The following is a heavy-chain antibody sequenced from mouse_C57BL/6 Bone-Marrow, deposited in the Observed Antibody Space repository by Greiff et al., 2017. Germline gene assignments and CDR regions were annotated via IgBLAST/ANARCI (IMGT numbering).Heavy chain of an antibody. V-gene: IGHV5-4*01. CDR2: ISDGGSYT. CDR1: GFTFSSYA. J-gene: IGHJ1*03. Sequence: EVQGVESGGGLVKPGGSLKLSCAASGFTFSSYAMSWVRQTPEKRLEWVATISDGGSYTYYPDNVKGRFTISRDNAKNNLYLQMSQLKSEDTAMYYCARASWDWYFDVWGTGTTVTVSS. D-gene: IGHD4-1*01. CDR3: ARASWDWYFDV.